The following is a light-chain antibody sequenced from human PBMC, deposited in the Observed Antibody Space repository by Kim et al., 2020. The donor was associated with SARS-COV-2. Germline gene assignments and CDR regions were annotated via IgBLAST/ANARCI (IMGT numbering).Light chain of an antibody. V-gene: IGKV3-15*01. CDR3: QQYYNWPRT. Sequence: EIVMTQSPATLSVSPGERATLSCRASQSVLTNLAWYQQKPGQAPRLLIYGVSTRATGIPASFSGSGSGTEFTLTISSLQSEDFVIYYCQQYYNWPRTFGQGTKVDIK. J-gene: IGKJ1*01. CDR1: QSVLTN. CDR2: GVS.